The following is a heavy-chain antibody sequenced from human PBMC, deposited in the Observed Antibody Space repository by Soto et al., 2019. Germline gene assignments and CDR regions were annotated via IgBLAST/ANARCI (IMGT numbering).Heavy chain of an antibody. Sequence: QVQLGQSGAEVKNPGASVKVSCKASGYTFTGYGIGWARQAPGQGLEWRGWINTYNGNTNYAQNVQGRVTLTTDTSTSTAYMELRSLRSNDTAIYYCAMVDVYVTPSPQDVWGQGTTVIVSS. CDR1: GYTFTGYG. CDR3: AMVDVYVTPSPQDV. CDR2: INTYNGNT. V-gene: IGHV1-18*01. J-gene: IGHJ6*02. D-gene: IGHD3-16*01.